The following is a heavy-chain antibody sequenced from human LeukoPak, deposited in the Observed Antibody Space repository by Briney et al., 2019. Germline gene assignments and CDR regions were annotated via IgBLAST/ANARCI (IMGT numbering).Heavy chain of an antibody. CDR3: AKGQQWLVRGGYYFDY. Sequence: GGSLRLSCAASGFTFSSYGMHWVRQAPGKGLEWVAFIRYDGSNKYYADSVKGRFTISRDNSKNTLYLQMNSLRAEDTAVYYCAKGQQWLVRGGYYFDYWGQGTLVTVSS. J-gene: IGHJ4*02. D-gene: IGHD6-19*01. CDR2: IRYDGSNK. CDR1: GFTFSSYG. V-gene: IGHV3-30*02.